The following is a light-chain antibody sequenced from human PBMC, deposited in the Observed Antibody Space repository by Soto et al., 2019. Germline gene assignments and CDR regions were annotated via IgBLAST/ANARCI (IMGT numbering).Light chain of an antibody. J-gene: IGKJ4*01. V-gene: IGKV1-8*01. CDR3: QQYYEFPLT. CDR1: QDISSY. Sequence: AIRMTQSPSSLSASPGDRVTITCRASQDISSYLAWYQQKPGKAPNLLIYVASTLQSGVPSRFSGGGSGTDFTLTISRLQSEDFATYYCQQYYEFPLTFGGGTKV. CDR2: VAS.